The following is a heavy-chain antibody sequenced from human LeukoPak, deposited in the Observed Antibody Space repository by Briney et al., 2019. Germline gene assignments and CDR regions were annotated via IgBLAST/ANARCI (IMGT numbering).Heavy chain of an antibody. V-gene: IGHV4-34*01. Sequence: SETLSLTCAVYGGSFSGYYWSWIRQPPGKGLEWIGEINHSGSTNYNPSLKSRVTISVDTSKNQFPLKLSSVTAADTAVYYCARGQIPAAIVSWYFDLWGRGTLVTVSS. CDR3: ARGQIPAAIVSWYFDL. CDR1: GGSFSGYY. J-gene: IGHJ2*01. D-gene: IGHD2-2*01. CDR2: INHSGST.